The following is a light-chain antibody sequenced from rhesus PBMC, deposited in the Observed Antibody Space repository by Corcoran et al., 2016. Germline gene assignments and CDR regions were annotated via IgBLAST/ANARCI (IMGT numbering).Light chain of an antibody. Sequence: DVVMTQSPLSLPVTPGQPATISCRSSQSLVHSDGKTYLNWLQQKPGQPPRRLIYQVSNRDSGVPDRCSGNGSRTDFTLKNSRVEAEDVAVYYFWHGTNVQWTFDQGTKVGIK. CDR2: QVS. J-gene: IGKJ1*01. CDR1: QSLVHSDGKTY. CDR3: WHGTNVQWT. V-gene: IGKV2S8*01.